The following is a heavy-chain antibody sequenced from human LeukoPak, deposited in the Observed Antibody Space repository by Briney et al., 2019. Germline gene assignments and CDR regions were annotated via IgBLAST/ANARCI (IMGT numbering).Heavy chain of an antibody. V-gene: IGHV1-69*02. Sequence: GASVKVSCKASGGTFSSYTISWVRQAPGQGLGWMGRIIPILGIANYAQKFQGRVTITADKSTSTAYMELSSLRSEDTAVYYCARLLMGTAAINNWFDPWGQGTLVTVSS. CDR3: ARLLMGTAAINNWFDP. CDR2: IIPILGIA. J-gene: IGHJ5*02. D-gene: IGHD2-2*01. CDR1: GGTFSSYT.